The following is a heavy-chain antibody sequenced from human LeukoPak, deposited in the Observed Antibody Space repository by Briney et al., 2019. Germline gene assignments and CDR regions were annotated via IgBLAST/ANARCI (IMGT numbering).Heavy chain of an antibody. V-gene: IGHV3-9*03. Sequence: GRSLRLFCAASGFTFDYYAMHWVRQAPGKGLEGVLCICWNSCSIGYADSVKGRFTISRDNAKNSLYLQMNSLRAGDMAWYYCAIDHDSSGSVVGPFDSWGQGTLVTVSS. D-gene: IGHD3-22*01. CDR2: ICWNSCSI. CDR3: AIDHDSSGSVVGPFDS. CDR1: GFTFDYYA. J-gene: IGHJ4*02.